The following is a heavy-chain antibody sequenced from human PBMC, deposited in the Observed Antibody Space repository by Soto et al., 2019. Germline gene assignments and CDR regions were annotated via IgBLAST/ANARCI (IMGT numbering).Heavy chain of an antibody. CDR2: INHSGST. CDR3: ARDKITGLFDY. D-gene: IGHD2-8*02. V-gene: IGHV4-34*01. J-gene: IGHJ4*02. Sequence: SETLSLTCAVYGGSFSGYYWSWIRQPPGKGLAWIGEINHSGSTNYNPSLKSRVTISVDTSKNQFSLKLTSVTAADTAVYYCARDKITGLFDYWGQGTLVTVSS. CDR1: GGSFSGYY.